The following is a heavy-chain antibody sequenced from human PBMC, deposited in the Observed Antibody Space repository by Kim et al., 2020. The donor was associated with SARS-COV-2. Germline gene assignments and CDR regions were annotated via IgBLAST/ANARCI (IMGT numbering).Heavy chain of an antibody. CDR1: GGSFSSNH. J-gene: IGHJ3*02. CDR3: ARHSGPPGDPGAFDI. V-gene: IGHV4-59*08. D-gene: IGHD1-26*01. Sequence: SETLSLTCTVTGGSFSSNHWSWIRQPPGKGLEWIGYIHYSGSPSYDPSLKSRVTISIDRSNNQFSLRLSSVTAADTAVYYCARHSGPPGDPGAFDIWGQG. CDR2: IHYSGSP.